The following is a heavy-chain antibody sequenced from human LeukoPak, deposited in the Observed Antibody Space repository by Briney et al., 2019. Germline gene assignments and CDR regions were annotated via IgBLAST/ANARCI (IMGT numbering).Heavy chain of an antibody. CDR3: AKDRANWAIDD. Sequence: GGSLRLSCVASVFTFTDHPMNWVRQAPGKGLEWISYIGGDGIAFYADSVKGRFTASKDDARKSMYLQMNSLRVEDTAVYYCAKDRANWAIDDWGQGTQVTVSS. CDR1: VFTFTDHP. CDR2: IGGDGIA. D-gene: IGHD3-16*01. V-gene: IGHV3-69-1*01. J-gene: IGHJ4*02.